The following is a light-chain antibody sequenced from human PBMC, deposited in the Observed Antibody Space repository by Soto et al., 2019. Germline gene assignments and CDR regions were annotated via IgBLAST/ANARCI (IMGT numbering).Light chain of an antibody. CDR1: QTIISW. V-gene: IGKV1-5*03. J-gene: IGKJ1*01. Sequence: DIQMTQSPSTLSASVGDRVTISCGASQTIISWFAWYQQKPGKAPKLLIYTASTLTSGVPSRFSGSGSGTDFTLTISSLQPDDFATYYCQHYNSYSEAFGQGTQVDI. CDR2: TAS. CDR3: QHYNSYSEA.